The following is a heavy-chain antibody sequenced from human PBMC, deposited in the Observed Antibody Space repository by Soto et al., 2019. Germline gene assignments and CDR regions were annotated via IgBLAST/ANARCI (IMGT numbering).Heavy chain of an antibody. CDR3: ARTFSSGWYVVVVQPEKYDAFDI. CDR1: GYTFTSYG. CDR2: ISAYNGNT. D-gene: IGHD6-19*01. V-gene: IGHV1-18*01. Sequence: GASVKVSCKASGYTFTSYGISWVRQAPGQGLEWMGWISAYNGNTNYAQKLQGRVTMTTDTSTSTAYMELRSLRSDDTAVYYCARTFSSGWYVVVVQPEKYDAFDIWGQGTMVTVSS. J-gene: IGHJ3*02.